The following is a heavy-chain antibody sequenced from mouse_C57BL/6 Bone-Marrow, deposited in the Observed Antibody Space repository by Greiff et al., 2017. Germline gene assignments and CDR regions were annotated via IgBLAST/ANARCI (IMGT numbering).Heavy chain of an antibody. V-gene: IGHV1-63*01. Sequence: QVQLQQPGAELVRPGTSVKLSCKASGYTFTNYWIGWAKQRPGHGLEWIGDIYPGGGYTNYNEKFKGKATLTADKSSSTAYMQLSSLTSEDSAIYDCARSEYGGDYAMDYWGQGTTVTVSS. D-gene: IGHD1-2*01. CDR1: GYTFTNYW. CDR2: IYPGGGYT. J-gene: IGHJ4*01. CDR3: ARSEYGGDYAMDY.